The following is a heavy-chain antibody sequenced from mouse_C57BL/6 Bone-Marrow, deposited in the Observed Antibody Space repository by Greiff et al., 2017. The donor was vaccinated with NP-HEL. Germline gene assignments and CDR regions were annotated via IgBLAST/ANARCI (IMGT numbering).Heavy chain of an antibody. CDR1: GFTFSDYY. Sequence: EVNLVESGGGLVQPGGSLKLSCAASGFTFSDYYMYWVRQTPEKRLEWVAYISNGGGSTYYPDTVKGRFTISRDTAKNTLYLQMSRLKSEDTAIYYCARQGYYYGSSYPYYFDYWGQGTTLTVSS. J-gene: IGHJ2*01. D-gene: IGHD1-1*01. CDR3: ARQGYYYGSSYPYYFDY. V-gene: IGHV5-12*01. CDR2: ISNGGGST.